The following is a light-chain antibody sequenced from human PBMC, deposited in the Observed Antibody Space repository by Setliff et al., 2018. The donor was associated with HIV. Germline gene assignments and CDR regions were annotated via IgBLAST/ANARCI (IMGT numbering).Light chain of an antibody. J-gene: IGLJ1*01. CDR3: SSYTSSSTFYV. CDR2: DVS. CDR1: SSDVGGYNY. Sequence: QSVLTQPASVSGSPGQSITISCTGTSSDVGGYNYVSWYQQHPGKAPKFMIYDVSNRPSGVSNRFSGSKSGNTASLTISGLQAEDEADYYCSSYTSSSTFYVFGTGTKVTV. V-gene: IGLV2-14*03.